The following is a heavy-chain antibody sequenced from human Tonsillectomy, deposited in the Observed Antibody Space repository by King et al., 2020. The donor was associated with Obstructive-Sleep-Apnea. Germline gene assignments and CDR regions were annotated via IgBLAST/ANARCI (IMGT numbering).Heavy chain of an antibody. CDR3: ARDRGYCSSTSCPLGFDY. Sequence: AQLVQSGAEVKKPGSSVKVSCKASGGTFSSYAISWVRQAPGQGLEWMGGIIPIFGTANYAQKFQGRVTITADESTGTAYMELSSLRSEDTAVYYCARDRGYCSSTSCPLGFDYWGQGTLVTVSS. D-gene: IGHD2-2*01. V-gene: IGHV1-69*01. CDR1: GGTFSSYA. J-gene: IGHJ4*02. CDR2: IIPIFGTA.